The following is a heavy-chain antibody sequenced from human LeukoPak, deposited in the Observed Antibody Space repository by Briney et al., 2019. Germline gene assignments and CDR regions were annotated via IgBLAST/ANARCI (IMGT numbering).Heavy chain of an antibody. CDR2: IKQDGSEK. D-gene: IGHD6-6*01. V-gene: IGHV3-7*01. Sequence: GGSLRLSCAASGFTFSSYWMSWVRQAPGKGLEWMANIKQDGSEKYYVDSVKGRFTISRDNAKNSLYLQMNSLGAEDTAVHYCARDPGRKYSSPYWGQGTLVTVSS. J-gene: IGHJ4*02. CDR1: GFTFSSYW. CDR3: ARDPGRKYSSPY.